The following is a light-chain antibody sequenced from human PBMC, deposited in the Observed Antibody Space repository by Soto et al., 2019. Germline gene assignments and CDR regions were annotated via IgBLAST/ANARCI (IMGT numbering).Light chain of an antibody. CDR2: AAS. V-gene: IGKV1-39*01. CDR3: QQSYSLPRT. CDR1: QTINSY. Sequence: DIQMTQSPSSLAASVGDRVTMTCRASQTINSYLNWYHQKPGRAPKLLIFAASNLESGVPSRFSGSGSGTEFTLTISDVQPEDLANYYCQQSYSLPRTFGQGTKLEIK. J-gene: IGKJ2*01.